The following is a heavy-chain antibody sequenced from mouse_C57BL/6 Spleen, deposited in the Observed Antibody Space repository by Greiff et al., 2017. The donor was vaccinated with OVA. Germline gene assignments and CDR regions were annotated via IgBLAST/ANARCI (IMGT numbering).Heavy chain of an antibody. V-gene: IGHV3-6*01. D-gene: IGHD4-1*01. CDR3: ARRGSLGPFDY. Sequence: EVQRVESGPGLVKPSQSLSLTCSVTGYSITSSYYWNWIRQFPGNKLEWMGYISYDGSNNYNPSLKNRISITRDTSKNQFFLKLNSVTTEDTATYYCARRGSLGPFDYWGQGTTLTVSS. CDR1: GYSITSSYY. J-gene: IGHJ2*01. CDR2: ISYDGSN.